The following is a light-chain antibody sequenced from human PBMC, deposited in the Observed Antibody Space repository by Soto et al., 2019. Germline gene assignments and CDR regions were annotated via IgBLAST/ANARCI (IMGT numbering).Light chain of an antibody. Sequence: DIQLTQSPSSLSASVGDRVTITCQASQGVGEYLNWFQQKSGEAPKLLIYDASHLESGVPVRFSGSGSGTTFTLTISSLQPEDFATDYCQQYDSPPPTFGGGTKV. CDR2: DAS. J-gene: IGKJ4*01. CDR3: QQYDSPPPT. CDR1: QGVGEY. V-gene: IGKV1-33*01.